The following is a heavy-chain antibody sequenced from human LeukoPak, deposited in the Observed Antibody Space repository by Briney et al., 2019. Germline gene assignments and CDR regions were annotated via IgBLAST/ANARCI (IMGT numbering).Heavy chain of an antibody. J-gene: IGHJ2*01. D-gene: IGHD3-10*01. Sequence: ASVKVSCKASGYTFTGYYIHWVRQAPGQGLERMGWISAYNGNTNYAQKLQGRVTMTTDTSTSTAYMELRSLRSDDTAVYYCARDGSGPHWYFDLWGRGTLVTVSS. CDR1: GYTFTGYY. CDR2: ISAYNGNT. V-gene: IGHV1-18*04. CDR3: ARDGSGPHWYFDL.